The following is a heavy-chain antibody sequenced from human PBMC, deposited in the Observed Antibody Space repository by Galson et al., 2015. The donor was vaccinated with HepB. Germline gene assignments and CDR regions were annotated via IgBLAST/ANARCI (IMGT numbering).Heavy chain of an antibody. Sequence: LSLTCTVSGGSISSSTYYWGWIRQPPGKGLEWVASIYYNGYTHYNPSLESRVTISADTSKNQFSLMLSSVTAADTAVYYCVRHRNADYYYHMDVWGQGTTVTVSS. J-gene: IGHJ6*02. CDR1: GGSISSSTYY. V-gene: IGHV4-39*01. CDR3: VRHRNADYYYHMDV. CDR2: IYYNGYT.